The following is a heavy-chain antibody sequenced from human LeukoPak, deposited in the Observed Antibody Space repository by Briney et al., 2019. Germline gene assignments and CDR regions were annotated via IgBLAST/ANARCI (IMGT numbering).Heavy chain of an antibody. CDR1: GYTFTSYY. V-gene: IGHV1-46*01. J-gene: IGHJ3*02. Sequence: ASVKVSCKASGYTFTSYYMHWVRQAPGQGLEWMGIINPSGGSTSYAQKFQGRVTMTRDMSTSTVYMELSSLRSEDTAVYYCARDAGWITMVRGVIIGNAFDIWGQGTMVTVSS. CDR3: ARDAGWITMVRGVIIGNAFDI. CDR2: INPSGGST. D-gene: IGHD3-10*01.